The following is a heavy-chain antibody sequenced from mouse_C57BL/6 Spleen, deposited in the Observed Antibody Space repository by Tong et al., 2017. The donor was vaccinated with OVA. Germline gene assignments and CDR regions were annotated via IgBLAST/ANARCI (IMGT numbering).Heavy chain of an antibody. CDR2: IDPENGDT. CDR3: ARPTGRGYFDY. CDR1: GFNIKDDY. D-gene: IGHD4-1*02. J-gene: IGHJ2*01. V-gene: IGHV14-4*01. Sequence: EVQLQESGAELVKPGASVKLSCTASGFNIKDDYMHWVKQRPEQGLEWIGWIDPENGDTEYASKFQGKATITADTSSNTAYLQLSSLTSEDTAVYYCARPTGRGYFDYWGQGTTLTVSS.